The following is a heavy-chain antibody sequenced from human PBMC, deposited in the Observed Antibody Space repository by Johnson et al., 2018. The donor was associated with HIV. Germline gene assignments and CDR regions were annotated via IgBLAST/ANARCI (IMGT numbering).Heavy chain of an antibody. D-gene: IGHD3-9*01. V-gene: IGHV3-64*01. J-gene: IGHJ3*02. CDR1: AFTFCRYS. CDR3: ATGGSIGYFDWLSNFDI. Sequence: VQPVEPVGGVVQPGRSLRLSCPASAFTFCRYSTHCVRHAPGMGLQYVSAISSTGDSTSSANSVKARFTTSRDNSKNTLYLQMGSLRTEDMAVYYCATGGSIGYFDWLSNFDIWGQGTMVTVSS. CDR2: ISSTGDST.